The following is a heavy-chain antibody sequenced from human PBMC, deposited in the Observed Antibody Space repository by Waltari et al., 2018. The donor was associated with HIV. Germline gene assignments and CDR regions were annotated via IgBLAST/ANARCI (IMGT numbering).Heavy chain of an antibody. CDR3: ARGGGTYHYDY. CDR2: INPNSGGT. D-gene: IGHD2-15*01. Sequence: QVQLLQSGAEVKKPGASVKVSCKTSGYSFIDHFFHWVRQAPGQGLEWMGWINPNSGGTKYAQNFQGRVTMTRDTSISTVYMELSGLKSDDTAMYYCARGGGTYHYDYWGQGTLVTVSS. CDR1: GYSFIDHF. J-gene: IGHJ4*02. V-gene: IGHV1-2*02.